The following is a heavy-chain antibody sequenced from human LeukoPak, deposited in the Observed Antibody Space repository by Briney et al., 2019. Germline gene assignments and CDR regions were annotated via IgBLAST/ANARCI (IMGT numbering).Heavy chain of an antibody. D-gene: IGHD2-2*01. J-gene: IGHJ4*02. V-gene: IGHV1-69*04. CDR3: ARVVVVPAAKLSFDY. CDR2: IIPILGIA. CDR1: GGTFSSYA. Sequence: ASVKVSCKASGGTFSSYAISWVRQAPGQGLEWMGRIIPILGIANYAQKFQGRVTITADKSTSTAYMELSSLRSEDTAVYYCARVVVVPAAKLSFDYWGQGTLVTVSS.